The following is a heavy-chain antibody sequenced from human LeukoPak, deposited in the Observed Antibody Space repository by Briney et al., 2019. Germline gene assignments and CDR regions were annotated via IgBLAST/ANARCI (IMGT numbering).Heavy chain of an antibody. J-gene: IGHJ4*02. Sequence: GRSLRLSCAASGFTFGSYAMHWVRQAPGKGLEWVAVISYDGSNKYYADSVKGRFTISRDNSKNTLYLQMNSLRAEDTAVYYCARDRFVVSFDYWGQGTLVTVSS. CDR2: ISYDGSNK. D-gene: IGHD2-21*01. CDR3: ARDRFVVSFDY. V-gene: IGHV3-30-3*01. CDR1: GFTFGSYA.